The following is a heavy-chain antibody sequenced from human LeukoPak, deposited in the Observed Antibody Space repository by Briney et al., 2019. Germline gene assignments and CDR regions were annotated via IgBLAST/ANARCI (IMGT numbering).Heavy chain of an antibody. Sequence: GGSLRLSCAASGFTFSSYSMNWVRQAPGKGLEWVSYISSSSSTIYYADSVKGRFTISRDSAKNSPYLQMNSLRDEDTAMYYCASLRFLEWLLNDYGGQGTLVTVSS. J-gene: IGHJ4*02. D-gene: IGHD3-3*01. CDR1: GFTFSSYS. CDR3: ASLRFLEWLLNDY. CDR2: ISSSSSTI. V-gene: IGHV3-48*02.